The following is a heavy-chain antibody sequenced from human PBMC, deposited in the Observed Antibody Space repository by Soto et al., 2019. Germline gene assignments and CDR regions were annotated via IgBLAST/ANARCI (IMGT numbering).Heavy chain of an antibody. CDR2: INPSAAKT. CDR1: GFTFTNYW. CDR3: ARDVWDYGANPDH. D-gene: IGHD4-17*01. Sequence: QVQLVQSGAEVKKPGAAVKVACKTSGFTFTNYWMHWVRQAPGQGLEWMGIINPSAAKTSYGQKFQGRVTMTRDTSTSTVYMELISLTSEDTAVYYCARDVWDYGANPDHWGQGTLVTVSS. V-gene: IGHV1-46*01. J-gene: IGHJ5*02.